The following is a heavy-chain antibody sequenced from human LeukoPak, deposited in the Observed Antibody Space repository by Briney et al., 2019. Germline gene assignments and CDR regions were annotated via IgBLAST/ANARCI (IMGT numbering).Heavy chain of an antibody. CDR3: ARVAVAGTEGMDV. CDR1: GFTVSSTY. J-gene: IGHJ6*02. Sequence: PGGSLRLSCAASGFTVSSTYMSWVRQAPGKGLEWVSVIYSGGSTYYADSVKGRFTISRDNSKNTLYLQMNSLRAEDTAVYYCARVAVAGTEGMDVWGQGTTVTVSS. D-gene: IGHD6-19*01. V-gene: IGHV3-53*01. CDR2: IYSGGST.